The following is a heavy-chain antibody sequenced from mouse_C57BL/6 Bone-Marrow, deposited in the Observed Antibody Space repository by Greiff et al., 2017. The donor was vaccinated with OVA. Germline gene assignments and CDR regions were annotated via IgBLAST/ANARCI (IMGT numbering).Heavy chain of an antibody. Sequence: EVQLQQSGAELVRPGASVKLSCTASGFNIKDDYMHWVKQRPEQGLEWIGWIDPENGDTEYASKFQGKATITADTSSNTAYLQLSSLTSEDTAVYYCARPIYYYGSSSHWYFDVWGTGTTVTVSS. CDR3: ARPIYYYGSSSHWYFDV. V-gene: IGHV14-4*01. D-gene: IGHD1-1*01. CDR1: GFNIKDDY. CDR2: IDPENGDT. J-gene: IGHJ1*03.